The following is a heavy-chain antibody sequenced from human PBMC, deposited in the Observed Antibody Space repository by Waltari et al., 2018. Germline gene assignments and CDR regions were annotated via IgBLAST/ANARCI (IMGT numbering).Heavy chain of an antibody. CDR2: IYYSGST. CDR3: ARGGGDYVLSYFDY. V-gene: IGHV4-31*01. D-gene: IGHD4-17*01. J-gene: IGHJ4*02. Sequence: QVQLQESGPGLVKPSQTLSLTCTVSGGSLRSGGYYWSWIRQHPGKGLEWIGYIYYSGSTYYNPSLKSLVTISVDTSKNQFSLKLSSVTAADTAVYYCARGGGDYVLSYFDYWGQGTLVTVSS. CDR1: GGSLRSGGYY.